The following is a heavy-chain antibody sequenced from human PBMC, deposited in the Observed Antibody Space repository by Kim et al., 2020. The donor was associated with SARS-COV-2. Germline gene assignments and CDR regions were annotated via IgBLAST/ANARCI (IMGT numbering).Heavy chain of an antibody. D-gene: IGHD6-13*01. CDR2: IYYSGST. Sequence: SETLSLTCTVSGGSISSGGYYWSWIRQHPGKGLEWIGYIYYSGSTYYNPSLKSRVTISVDTSKNQFSLKLSSVPAADTAVYYCAREYSSSWVDYWGQGTLVTVSS. CDR3: AREYSSSWVDY. J-gene: IGHJ4*02. CDR1: GGSISSGGYY. V-gene: IGHV4-31*03.